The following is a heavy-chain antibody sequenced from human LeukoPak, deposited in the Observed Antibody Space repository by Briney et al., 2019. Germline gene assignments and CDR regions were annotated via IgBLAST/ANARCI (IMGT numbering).Heavy chain of an antibody. J-gene: IGHJ4*02. Sequence: GGSLRLSCTASGFTFIAYEMNWVRQAPGKGLEWVSVIDNGGSTYYSDSVKGRFTISRDNSKNTVHLQMNSLRAEDTAVYYCARDGSSRSLGNWGQGTLVSVSS. CDR2: IDNGGST. CDR3: ARDGSSRSLGN. CDR1: GFTFIAYE. V-gene: IGHV3-53*01.